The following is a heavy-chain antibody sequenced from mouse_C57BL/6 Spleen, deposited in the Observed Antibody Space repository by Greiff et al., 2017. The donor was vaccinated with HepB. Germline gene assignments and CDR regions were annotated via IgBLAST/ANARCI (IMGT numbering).Heavy chain of an antibody. Sequence: EVQLQQSGPELVKPGASVKIPCKASGYTFTDYNMDWVKQSHGKSLEWIGDINPNNGGTIYNQKFKGKATLTVDKSSSTAYMELRSLTSEDTAVYYCARSRFLLRGGLSLYFDYWGQGTTLTVSS. V-gene: IGHV1-18*01. D-gene: IGHD1-1*01. J-gene: IGHJ2*01. CDR1: GYTFTDYN. CDR3: ARSRFLLRGGLSLYFDY. CDR2: INPNNGGT.